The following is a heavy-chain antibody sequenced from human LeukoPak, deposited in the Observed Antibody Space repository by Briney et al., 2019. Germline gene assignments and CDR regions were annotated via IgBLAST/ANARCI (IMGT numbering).Heavy chain of an antibody. V-gene: IGHV3-23*01. CDR3: AKDSSSSWTGPFVDY. CDR1: GFTFSSYA. J-gene: IGHJ4*02. D-gene: IGHD6-13*01. Sequence: GGSLRLSCAASGFTFSSYAMSWVRQAPGKGLEWVSAISGSGGSTYYADYVKGRFTISRDNSKNTLYLQMNSLRAEDTAVYYCAKDSSSSWTGPFVDYWGQGTLVTVSS. CDR2: ISGSGGST.